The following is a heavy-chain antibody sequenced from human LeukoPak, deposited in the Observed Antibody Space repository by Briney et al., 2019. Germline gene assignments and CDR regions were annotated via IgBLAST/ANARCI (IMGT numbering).Heavy chain of an antibody. J-gene: IGHJ4*02. CDR2: ISGSGGST. V-gene: IGHV3-23*01. CDR1: GFTFSSYA. CDR3: ASRPPYYYDSSGYYYVY. Sequence: GGSLRLSCAASGFTFSSYAMSWVRQAPGKGLEWVSAISGSGGSTYYADPVKGRFTISRDNSKNTLYLQMNSLRAEDTAVYYCASRPPYYYDSSGYYYVYWGQGTLVTVSS. D-gene: IGHD3-22*01.